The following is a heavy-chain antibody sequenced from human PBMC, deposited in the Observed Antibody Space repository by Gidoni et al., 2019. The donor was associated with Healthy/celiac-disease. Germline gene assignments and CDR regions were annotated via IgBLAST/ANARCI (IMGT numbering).Heavy chain of an antibody. D-gene: IGHD3-10*01. Sequence: QVQLVQSGAEVKKPGSSVTVPCKASGGTFSSYAISWVRQAPGQGLEWMGGIIPIFGTANYEQKFKGRVTITADESTSTAYMELSSLRSEDTAVYYCARESRDGSFDYWGQGTLVTVSS. CDR3: ARESRDGSFDY. CDR2: IIPIFGTA. V-gene: IGHV1-69*01. J-gene: IGHJ4*02. CDR1: GGTFSSYA.